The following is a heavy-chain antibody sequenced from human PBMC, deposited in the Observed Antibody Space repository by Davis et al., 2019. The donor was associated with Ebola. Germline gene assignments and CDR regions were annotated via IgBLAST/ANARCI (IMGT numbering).Heavy chain of an antibody. CDR2: VDPEDGET. CDR1: GYTFTDYY. CDR3: ATGPVTGPTLGY. J-gene: IGHJ4*02. D-gene: IGHD1-7*01. Sequence: ASAKVSCKVSGYTFTDYYIQWVQQAPGKGLEWMGLVDPEDGETFYAKKFQGRLTITADTSTDTAYMELTSLKSEDTAVYYCATGPVTGPTLGYWGQGTLVTVSS. V-gene: IGHV1-69-2*01.